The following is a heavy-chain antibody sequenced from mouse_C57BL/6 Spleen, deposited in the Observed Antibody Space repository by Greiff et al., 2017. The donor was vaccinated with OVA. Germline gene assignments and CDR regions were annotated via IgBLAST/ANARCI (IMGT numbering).Heavy chain of an antibody. CDR3: ARDEELRFAY. D-gene: IGHD1-1*01. J-gene: IGHJ3*01. V-gene: IGHV3-6*01. CDR2: ISYDGSN. Sequence: EVHLVESGPGLVKPSQSLSLTCSVTGYSITSGYYWNWIRQFPGNKLEWMGYISYDGSNNYNPSLKNRISITRDTSKNQFFLKLNSVTTEDTATYYCARDEELRFAYWGQGTLVTVSA. CDR1: GYSITSGYY.